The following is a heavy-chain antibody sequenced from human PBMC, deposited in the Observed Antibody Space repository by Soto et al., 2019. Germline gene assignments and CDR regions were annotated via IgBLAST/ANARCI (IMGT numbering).Heavy chain of an antibody. CDR2: FDPEDGET. J-gene: IGHJ4*02. CDR3: ARAGYDFWSGYYLFDY. V-gene: IGHV1-24*01. CDR1: GYTLTELS. D-gene: IGHD3-3*01. Sequence: QVQLVQSGAEVKKPGASVKVSCKVSGYTLTELSMHWVRQAPGKGLGWLGGFDPEDGETIYAQKFQVWVNMTRDTSISTAYMELSRLRSDDTAVYYCARAGYDFWSGYYLFDYWGQGTLVTVSS.